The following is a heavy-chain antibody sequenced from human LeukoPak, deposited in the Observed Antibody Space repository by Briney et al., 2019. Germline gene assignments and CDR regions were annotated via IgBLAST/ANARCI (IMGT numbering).Heavy chain of an antibody. V-gene: IGHV3-7*01. Sequence: GGSLRLSCVASGFSINNYWMTWVRQAPGKGLEWVANIKQDGSEKYYVNSVKGRFTVSRDNAKNSLYLRMNSLRAEDTAVYYCASVPYSSGWHFDYWGQGTLVTVSS. CDR2: IKQDGSEK. CDR3: ASVPYSSGWHFDY. J-gene: IGHJ4*02. D-gene: IGHD6-19*01. CDR1: GFSINNYW.